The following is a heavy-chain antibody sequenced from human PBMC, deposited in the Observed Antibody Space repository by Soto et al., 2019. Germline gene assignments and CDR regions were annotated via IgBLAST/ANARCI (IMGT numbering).Heavy chain of an antibody. D-gene: IGHD4-17*01. V-gene: IGHV3-23*01. Sequence: GGSLILSCAASGFTFSSYAMSWVRQATGKGLEWVSAISGSGGSTYYADSVKGRFTISRDNSKNTLYLQMNSLRAEDTAVYYCATDRGVTTSWPAYYWGQGTLVTVSS. CDR1: GFTFSSYA. J-gene: IGHJ4*02. CDR3: ATDRGVTTSWPAYY. CDR2: ISGSGGST.